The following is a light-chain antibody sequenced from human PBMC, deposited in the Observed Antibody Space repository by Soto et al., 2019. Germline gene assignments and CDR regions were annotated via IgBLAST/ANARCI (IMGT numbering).Light chain of an antibody. CDR3: SSYRSSSFVV. Sequence: QSVLTQPASVSGSPGQSITISCTGTSSDVGGYNYVSWYQQHPGKAPKLMIYDVSNRPSGVSNRFSGSKSGNTASLTISGLQAEDEADYYCSSYRSSSFVVFGGGTQLTVL. V-gene: IGLV2-14*01. J-gene: IGLJ2*01. CDR1: SSDVGGYNY. CDR2: DVS.